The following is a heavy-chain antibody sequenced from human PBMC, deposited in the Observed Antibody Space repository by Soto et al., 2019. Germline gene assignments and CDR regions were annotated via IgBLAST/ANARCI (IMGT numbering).Heavy chain of an antibody. J-gene: IGHJ5*02. CDR3: ARVPSP. V-gene: IGHV4-30-2*01. CDR1: GCSISSYS. CDR2: IYHSGST. Sequence: SETLSLTCTVSGCSISSYSWSWIRQPPGKGLEWIGYIYHSGSTYYNPSLKSRVTISVDRSKNQFSLKLSSVTAADTAVYYCARVPSPWGQGTLVTVSS.